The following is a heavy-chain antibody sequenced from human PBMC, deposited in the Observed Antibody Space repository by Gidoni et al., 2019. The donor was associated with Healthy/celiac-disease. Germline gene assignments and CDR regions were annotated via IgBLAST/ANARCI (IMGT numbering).Heavy chain of an antibody. D-gene: IGHD2-15*01. CDR1: GGSIGSSSSY. CDR2: SYFGGST. J-gene: IGHJ6*02. V-gene: IGHV4-39*01. Sequence: QLQLQESGPGVVKPSETLSRTCTVSGGSIGSSSSYWGWFRQPPGKGLEWIGSSYFGGSTYYTLSLKSRVTISVDTSKNQVSLKLSSVTAADTAVYYCARHSCRGGSCYYYYGMDVWGQGTTVTVSS. CDR3: ARHSCRGGSCYYYYGMDV.